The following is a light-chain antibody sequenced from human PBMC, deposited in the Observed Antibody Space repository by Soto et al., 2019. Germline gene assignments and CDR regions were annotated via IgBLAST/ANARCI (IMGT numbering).Light chain of an antibody. V-gene: IGKV1-5*01. Sequence: DIQMTQSPSTLSASVGDRVTITCRASQSISSWLAWYQQKPGKAPKFLVYDASNLESGIPSRFSGSGSGTDFTLTIRSLQPEDSATYFCKQSSAFPLTFGGGTKVDIK. CDR1: QSISSW. J-gene: IGKJ4*01. CDR3: KQSSAFPLT. CDR2: DAS.